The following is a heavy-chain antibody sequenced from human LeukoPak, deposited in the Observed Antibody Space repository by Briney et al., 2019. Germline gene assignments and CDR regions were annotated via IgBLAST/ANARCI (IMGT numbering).Heavy chain of an antibody. J-gene: IGHJ5*02. CDR2: IIPILGIA. Sequence: ASVKVSCKASGGTFSSYAISCVRQAPGQGLEWMGRIIPILGIANYAQKFQGRVTITADKSTSTAYMELSSLRSEDTAVYYCARGRDDFWSGYWSLRFDPWGQGTLVTVSS. V-gene: IGHV1-69*04. D-gene: IGHD3-3*01. CDR1: GGTFSSYA. CDR3: ARGRDDFWSGYWSLRFDP.